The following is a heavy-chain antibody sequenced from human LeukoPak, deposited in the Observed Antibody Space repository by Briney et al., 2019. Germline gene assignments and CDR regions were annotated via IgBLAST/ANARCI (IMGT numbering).Heavy chain of an antibody. V-gene: IGHV4-39*07. CDR1: GGSISSSSYY. J-gene: IGHJ3*02. D-gene: IGHD3-10*01. CDR2: IYYSGST. CDR3: ARRIRGTGAFDI. Sequence: SETLSLTCTVSGGSISSSSYYWGWIRQPPGKGLEWIGSIYYSGSTYYNPSLKTRVTISVDTSKNQFSLKLSSVTAADTAVYYCARRIRGTGAFDIWGQGTMVTVSS.